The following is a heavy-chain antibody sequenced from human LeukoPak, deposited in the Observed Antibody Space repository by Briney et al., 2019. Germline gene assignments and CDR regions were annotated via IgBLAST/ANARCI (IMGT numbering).Heavy chain of an antibody. CDR2: IYPSGST. D-gene: IGHD6-13*01. Sequence: SQTLSLTCTVSGGSISSSSYYWSWIRQPAGKGLEWIGRIYPSGSTNYNPSLKSRVTISVDTSKNQFSLKLSSVTAADTAVYYCARDEGDSSSWYLRSWGQGTLVTVSS. CDR1: GGSISSSSYY. V-gene: IGHV4-61*02. J-gene: IGHJ5*02. CDR3: ARDEGDSSSWYLRS.